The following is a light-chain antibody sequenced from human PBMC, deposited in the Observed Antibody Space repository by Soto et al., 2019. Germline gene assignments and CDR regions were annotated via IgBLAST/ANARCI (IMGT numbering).Light chain of an antibody. V-gene: IGKV1-5*01. CDR1: QSISNW. CDR3: QQYSSYST. CDR2: DAS. J-gene: IGKJ1*01. Sequence: DIQMTQSLSTLSASVGDRVTITCRASQSISNWVAWYQQKPGKVPELLIYDASRLQSGVPLRFSGSGSGTEFTLTISSLQPDDFATYYCQQYSSYSTFGQGTKVEI.